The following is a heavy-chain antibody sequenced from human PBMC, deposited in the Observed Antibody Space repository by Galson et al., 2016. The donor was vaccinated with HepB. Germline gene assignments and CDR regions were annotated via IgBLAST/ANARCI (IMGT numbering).Heavy chain of an antibody. Sequence: SVKVSCKASGFTFSRSAVHWVRQARGQGLEWLGWIVVGSGVTKNPQKFQERVTITRDKSASTAYIEVNSLRSEDTAVYYCAAVNDDLGSPYSLYDWGPGTLATVSS. D-gene: IGHD4-17*01. CDR3: AAVNDDLGSPYSLYD. V-gene: IGHV1-58*01. J-gene: IGHJ1*01. CDR1: GFTFSRSA. CDR2: IVVGSGVT.